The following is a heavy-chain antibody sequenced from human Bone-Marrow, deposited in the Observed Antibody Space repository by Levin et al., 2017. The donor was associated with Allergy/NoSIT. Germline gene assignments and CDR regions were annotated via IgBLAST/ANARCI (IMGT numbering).Heavy chain of an antibody. D-gene: IGHD4-11*01. J-gene: IGHJ4*02. CDR1: GYTFTGYY. CDR2: INPNSGGT. V-gene: IGHV1-2*02. CDR3: ARDKALTVLFDY. Sequence: ASVKVSCKASGYTFTGYYMHWVRQAPGQGLEWMGWINPNSGGTNYAQKFQGRVTMTRDTSISTAYMELSRLRSDDTAVYYCARDKALTVLFDYWGQGTLVTVSS.